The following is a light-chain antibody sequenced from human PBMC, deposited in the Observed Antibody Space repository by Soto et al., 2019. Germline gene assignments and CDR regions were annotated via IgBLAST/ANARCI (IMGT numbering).Light chain of an antibody. Sequence: QSALTQPPSASGSPGQSVTISCTGTSSDVGGYKYVSWFQQHPGKAPKLMICEVSKRPSGVPDRFSGSRSGNTASLTVSGLQAEDEADYYCCSYAGRTNYVFGTGTQLTVL. V-gene: IGLV2-8*01. CDR1: SSDVGGYKY. J-gene: IGLJ1*01. CDR2: EVS. CDR3: CSYAGRTNYV.